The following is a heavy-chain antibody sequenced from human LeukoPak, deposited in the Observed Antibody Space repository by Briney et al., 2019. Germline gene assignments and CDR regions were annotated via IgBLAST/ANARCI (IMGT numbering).Heavy chain of an antibody. CDR2: IYYSGST. CDR3: ARASNYVWGNYRLD. V-gene: IGHV4-59*08. D-gene: IGHD3-16*02. Sequence: SETLSLTCTVSGGSISSYYWNWIRQPPGKGLEWIGYIYYSGSTNYNPSLKSRVSISIDTSNNQFSLTLRSVTAADTAVYYCARASNYVWGNYRLDWGQGTLVTVSS. CDR1: GGSISSYY. J-gene: IGHJ4*02.